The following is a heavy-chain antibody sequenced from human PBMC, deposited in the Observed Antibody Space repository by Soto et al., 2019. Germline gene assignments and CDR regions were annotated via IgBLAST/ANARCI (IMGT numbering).Heavy chain of an antibody. Sequence: GSLRLSCVASGFTFSSVWMDWVRQAPGKGLEWVANINPDGSEKHYVDSVNGRFTISRDNAKNSLYLQMSSLAAEDSALYYCSRYLDSWGQGTRGTVSS. J-gene: IGHJ4*02. V-gene: IGHV3-7*01. CDR2: INPDGSEK. CDR3: SRYLDS. CDR1: GFTFSSVW.